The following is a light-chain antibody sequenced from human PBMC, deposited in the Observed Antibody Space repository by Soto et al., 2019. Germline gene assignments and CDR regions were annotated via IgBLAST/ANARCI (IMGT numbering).Light chain of an antibody. CDR2: DVS. J-gene: IGLJ1*01. CDR1: SSDVGAYNY. Sequence: QSALTQPASVSGSPGQSITISCTGTSSDVGAYNYVSWYQQHPGKVPKLMIYDVSYRPSGVSNRFSGSKSGNTASLTISGLQAEDEADYYCSSFTRSNSYVFGTGTKLTVL. V-gene: IGLV2-14*03. CDR3: SSFTRSNSYV.